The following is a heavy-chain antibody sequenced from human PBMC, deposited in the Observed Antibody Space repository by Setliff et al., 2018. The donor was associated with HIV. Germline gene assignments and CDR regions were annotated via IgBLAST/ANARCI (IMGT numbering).Heavy chain of an antibody. Sequence: GASVKVSCKASGGTFSVYGVSWLRQAPGQGLEWVGGIITMFGTVKYAQKFQGRVRITADEVTNIAYMDLSGLRYEDTAVYYCGSDFSGWYYFDMWGQGTLVTVS. CDR3: GSDFSGWYYFDM. D-gene: IGHD6-19*01. J-gene: IGHJ4*02. CDR2: IITMFGTV. CDR1: GGTFSVYG. V-gene: IGHV1-69*13.